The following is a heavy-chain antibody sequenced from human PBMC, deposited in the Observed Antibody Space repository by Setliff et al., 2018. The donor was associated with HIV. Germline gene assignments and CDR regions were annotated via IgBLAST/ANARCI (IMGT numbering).Heavy chain of an antibody. V-gene: IGHV3-7*05. CDR2: IKQDGSKA. Sequence: GGSLRLSCAASGFTFSSYWMSWVRQAPGKGLEWVADIKQDGSKAYYMDSVKGRFTISRDNPKNSLYLQMTSLRAEDTAVYYCARKLRPGHGVDVWGQGTTVTVSS. CDR3: ARKLRPGHGVDV. CDR1: GFTFSSYW. D-gene: IGHD3-10*01. J-gene: IGHJ6*02.